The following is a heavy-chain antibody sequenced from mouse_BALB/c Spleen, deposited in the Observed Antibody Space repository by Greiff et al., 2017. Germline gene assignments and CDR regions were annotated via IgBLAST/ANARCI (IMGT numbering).Heavy chain of an antibody. Sequence: QVQLKQSGAELMKPGASVKISCKATGYTFSSYWIEWVKQRPGHGLEWIGEILPGSGSTNYNEKFKGKATFTADTSSNTAYMQLSSLTSEDSAVYYCASYGNFAYWGQGTLVTVSA. CDR2: ILPGSGST. V-gene: IGHV1-9*01. J-gene: IGHJ3*01. CDR3: ASYGNFAY. D-gene: IGHD2-1*01. CDR1: GYTFSSYW.